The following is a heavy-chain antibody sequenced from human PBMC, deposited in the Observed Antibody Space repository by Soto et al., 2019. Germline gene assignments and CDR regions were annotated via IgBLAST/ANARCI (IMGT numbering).Heavy chain of an antibody. J-gene: IGHJ3*02. D-gene: IGHD1-1*01. Sequence: QEQLQQWGAGLLKPSETLSLTCAVYGGFVSSGNYYWSWIRQPPGKGLEWIGEMSHSGGTHFNPSLKSRVTISVDTSKNQFSLKMSSVTAADTALYYCARVERGTATTVVVAFDIWGPGTMVTVSS. CDR1: GGFVSSGNYY. CDR2: MSHSGGT. V-gene: IGHV4-34*01. CDR3: ARVERGTATTVVVAFDI.